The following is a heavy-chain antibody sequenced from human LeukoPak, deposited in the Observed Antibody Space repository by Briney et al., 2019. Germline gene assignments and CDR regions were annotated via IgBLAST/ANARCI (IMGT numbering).Heavy chain of an antibody. D-gene: IGHD3-16*02. J-gene: IGHJ4*02. CDR3: ARRRVTFGGVIVIPDFGY. CDR1: GFTFSSYA. V-gene: IGHV3-30*04. CDR2: IPYDGSNR. Sequence: GGSLRLSCAASGFTFSSYAMHWVRQAPGQGLEWMAVIPYDGSNRYYADSVKGRFTISRDNSKNALYLQMNSLRAEDTAVYHCARRRVTFGGVIVIPDFGYWGQGTLVTVSS.